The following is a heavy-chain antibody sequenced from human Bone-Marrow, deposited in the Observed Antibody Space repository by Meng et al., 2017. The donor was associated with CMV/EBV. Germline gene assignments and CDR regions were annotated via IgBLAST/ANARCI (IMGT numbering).Heavy chain of an antibody. Sequence: SETLSLTCTASGGSISSSSYYWGWIRQPPGKGLEWIGSIYYSGSTYYNPSLKSRVTISVDTSKNQFSLKLSSVTAADTAVYYCARGELRYCSSTSCHCPLAYWGQGQLVHVYS. CDR3: ARGELRYCSSTSCHCPLAY. CDR2: IYYSGST. CDR1: GGSISSSSYY. J-gene: IGHJ4*02. D-gene: IGHD2-2*01. V-gene: IGHV4-39*07.